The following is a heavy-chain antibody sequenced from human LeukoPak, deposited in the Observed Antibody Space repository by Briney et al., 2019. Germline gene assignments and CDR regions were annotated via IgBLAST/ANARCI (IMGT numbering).Heavy chain of an antibody. J-gene: IGHJ4*02. V-gene: IGHV3-23*01. CDR1: GFTFSSYA. CDR2: ISGSGGST. CDR3: AKPHIVVVPAAIQYFDY. D-gene: IGHD2-2*01. Sequence: PGGSLRLSCAASGFTFSSYAMSWVRQAPGKGLEWVSAISGSGGSTYYADSVKGRFTISRDNSKNTLYLQVNSLRAEDTAVYYCAKPHIVVVPAAIQYFDYWGQGTLVTVSS.